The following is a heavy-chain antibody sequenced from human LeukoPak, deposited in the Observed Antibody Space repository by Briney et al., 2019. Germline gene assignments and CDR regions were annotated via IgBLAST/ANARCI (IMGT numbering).Heavy chain of an antibody. Sequence: PSETLSLTCAVYGGSFSGYYWSWIRQPPGKGLEWIGEINHNGSTNYNPSLKSRVTISVDTSKNQFSLKLSSVTAADTAVYYCARGDVVVVAATRWVGWFDPWGQGTLVTVSS. V-gene: IGHV4-34*01. J-gene: IGHJ5*02. CDR2: INHNGST. CDR3: ARGDVVVVAATRWVGWFDP. D-gene: IGHD2-15*01. CDR1: GGSFSGYY.